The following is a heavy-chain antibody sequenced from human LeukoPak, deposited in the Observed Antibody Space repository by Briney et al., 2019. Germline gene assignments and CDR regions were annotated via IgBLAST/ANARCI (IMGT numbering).Heavy chain of an antibody. V-gene: IGHV3-21*01. D-gene: IGHD5-18*01. J-gene: IGHJ4*02. CDR2: ISSSSSYI. CDR3: ARGPGRGYSYGYSVY. Sequence: GGSLRLSRAASGFTFSSYSMNWVRQAPGKGLEWVSSISSSSSYIYYADSVKGRFTISRDNAKNSLYLQMNSLRAEDTAVYYCARGPGRGYSYGYSVYWGQGTLVTVSS. CDR1: GFTFSSYS.